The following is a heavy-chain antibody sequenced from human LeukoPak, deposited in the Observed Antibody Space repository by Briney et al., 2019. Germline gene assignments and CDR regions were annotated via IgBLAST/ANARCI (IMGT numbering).Heavy chain of an antibody. CDR2: ISHDGSNK. Sequence: GGSLRLFCAASGFFFSSYGMHWVRQAPGKGLEWVAVISHDGSNKYYGDSVKGRFTISRDNSKNTLYLQMNSLRPEDTAVYYCAKLGYDSSGASKTLDYWGQGTLVTVSS. CDR3: AKLGYDSSGASKTLDY. J-gene: IGHJ4*02. CDR1: GFFFSSYG. V-gene: IGHV3-30*18. D-gene: IGHD3-22*01.